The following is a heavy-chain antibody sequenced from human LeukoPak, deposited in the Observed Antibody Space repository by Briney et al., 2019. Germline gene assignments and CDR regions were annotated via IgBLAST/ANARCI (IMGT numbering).Heavy chain of an antibody. CDR1: RFIFSSYP. CDR2: ISSNGDAT. CDR3: VKERSSYYDY. V-gene: IGHV3-64D*06. D-gene: IGHD3-22*01. Sequence: GGSLRLSCSASRFIFSSYPMHWVRQAPGKGLEYVSAISSNGDATYYAGSVKGRFTISRDNPKNTLYLQMTSLRAEDTAVYYCVKERSSYYDYWGQGTLVTVSS. J-gene: IGHJ4*02.